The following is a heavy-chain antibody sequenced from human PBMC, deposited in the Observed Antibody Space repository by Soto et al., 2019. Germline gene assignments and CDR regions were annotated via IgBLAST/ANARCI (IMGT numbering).Heavy chain of an antibody. J-gene: IGHJ6*03. CDR2: ISGSGGST. CDR1: GFTFSSYA. CDR3: AKDKDIVVVPAAMYYYYYYMDV. Sequence: GGSLRLSCAASGFTFSSYAMSWVRQAPGKGLEWVSAISGSGGSTYYADSVKGRFTISRDNSKNTLYLQMNSLRAEDTAVYYCAKDKDIVVVPAAMYYYYYYMDVWGKGTTVTVSS. D-gene: IGHD2-2*01. V-gene: IGHV3-23*01.